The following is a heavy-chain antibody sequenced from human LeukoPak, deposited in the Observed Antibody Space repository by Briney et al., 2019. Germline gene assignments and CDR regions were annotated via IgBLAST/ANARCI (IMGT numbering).Heavy chain of an antibody. J-gene: IGHJ4*02. CDR2: MNQDGSET. CDR3: ARELNGYGYYFFDY. V-gene: IGHV3-7*01. Sequence: GGSLRLSCAASGFTFSKYWMSWVRQAPGKGLEWVANMNQDGSETYYVDSVEGRFTISRDNAKNSLYLQMNGLGAEDTAVYYCARELNGYGYYFFDYWGPGTLVTVSS. CDR1: GFTFSKYW. D-gene: IGHD3-16*01.